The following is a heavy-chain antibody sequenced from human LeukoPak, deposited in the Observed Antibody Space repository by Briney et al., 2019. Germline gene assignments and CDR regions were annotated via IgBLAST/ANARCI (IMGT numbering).Heavy chain of an antibody. D-gene: IGHD6-13*01. CDR2: IYYSGST. Sequence: SQTLSLTCTVSGGCISSGDYYWSRIRQPPGKGLEWIGYIYYSGSTYYNPSLKSRVTKSVDTSKNQFSLKLSSVTAADTAVYYCARVAPWRIAAAGTVDYWGQGTLVTVSS. CDR1: GGCISSGDYY. J-gene: IGHJ4*02. CDR3: ARVAPWRIAAAGTVDY. V-gene: IGHV4-30-4*08.